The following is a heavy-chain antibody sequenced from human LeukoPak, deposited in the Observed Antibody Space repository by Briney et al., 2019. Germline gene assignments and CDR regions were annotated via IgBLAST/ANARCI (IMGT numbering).Heavy chain of an antibody. CDR2: INPNSGGT. Sequence: GASVKVSCKASGYTFTGYYMHWVRQAPAQGLEWMGWINPNSGGTNYAQKFQGRVTMTRDTSISTAYMELSRLRSDDTAVYYCARGASGVYTVTTSWFDPWGQGTLVTLSS. CDR3: ARGASGVYTVTTSWFDP. J-gene: IGHJ5*02. D-gene: IGHD4-17*01. CDR1: GYTFTGYY. V-gene: IGHV1-2*02.